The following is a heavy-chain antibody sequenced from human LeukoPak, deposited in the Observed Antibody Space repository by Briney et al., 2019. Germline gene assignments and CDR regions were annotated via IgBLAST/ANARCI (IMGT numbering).Heavy chain of an antibody. CDR1: GGSISSYF. J-gene: IGHJ3*02. CDR3: ASGQIVDDAFDI. V-gene: IGHV4-59*01. CDR2: IYYSGST. D-gene: IGHD3-22*01. Sequence: PSETLSLTCSVSGGSISSYFWNWIRQPPGKGLEWIGYIYYSGSTNYNPSLKSRVTISVDTSKNQFSLKLSSVTAADTAVYYCASGQIVDDAFDIWGQGTMVTVSS.